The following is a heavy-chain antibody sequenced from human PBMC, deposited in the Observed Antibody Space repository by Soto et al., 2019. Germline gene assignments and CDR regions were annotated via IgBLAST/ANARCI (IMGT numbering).Heavy chain of an antibody. CDR2: IKRDGTVT. Sequence: EVQLVESGGGLVQPGESLRLSCAASGFTFSAFWMTWLRQAPGKGLEWVANIKRDGTVTHYGDSVEGRCTLSRDKAQNAVVLQLNSLRPEDTAMYYCARDVSPPGEFFYAAFDGWGQGTFVTVSS. V-gene: IGHV3-7*04. J-gene: IGHJ3*01. CDR1: GFTFSAFW. D-gene: IGHD2-2*01. CDR3: ARDVSPPGEFFYAAFDG.